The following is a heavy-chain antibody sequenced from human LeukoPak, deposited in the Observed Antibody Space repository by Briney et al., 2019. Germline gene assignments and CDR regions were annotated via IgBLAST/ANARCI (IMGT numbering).Heavy chain of an antibody. V-gene: IGHV1-2*02. Sequence: ASVKVSCKSSGYTFTGYYMHWVRQAPGQGLEWMGWINPNSGGTNYAQKFQGRVTMTRDTSISTAYMELSRLRSDDTAVYYCARMTTPEGPYYFDYWGQGTLVTVSS. J-gene: IGHJ4*02. CDR2: INPNSGGT. CDR3: ARMTTPEGPYYFDY. D-gene: IGHD4-17*01. CDR1: GYTFTGYY.